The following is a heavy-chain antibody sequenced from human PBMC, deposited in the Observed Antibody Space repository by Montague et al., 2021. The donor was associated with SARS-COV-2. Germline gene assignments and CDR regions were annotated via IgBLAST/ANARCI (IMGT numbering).Heavy chain of an antibody. J-gene: IGHJ4*02. CDR1: GGSMSSSFYY. D-gene: IGHD2-21*01. CDR2: FYYSGIT. CDR3: AGSVVIVALSYFDY. Sequence: SESLSLTCNVSGGSMSSSFYYWGWIRQPPGKGLEWIGSFYYSGITYYNPSLKSRVTISVDTSKNQFSLKLSSVTAADTAVYYCAGSVVIVALSYFDYWGLGTLVTVSS. V-gene: IGHV4-39*01.